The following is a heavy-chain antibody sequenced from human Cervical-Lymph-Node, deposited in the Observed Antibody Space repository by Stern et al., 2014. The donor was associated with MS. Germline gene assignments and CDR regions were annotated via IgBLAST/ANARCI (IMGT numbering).Heavy chain of an antibody. CDR3: ARARSLYSSGWYLGY. Sequence: VQLVESGAEVKKPGASVKVSCKASGYTFTSYYMHWVRQAPGQGLEWMGIINPSGGSTRYAQKFQGRVSTTRDTSTRTVFMELSSLRSEDTAVYYCARARSLYSSGWYLGYWGQGTLVTVSS. J-gene: IGHJ4*02. CDR2: INPSGGST. D-gene: IGHD6-19*01. V-gene: IGHV1-46*03. CDR1: GYTFTSYY.